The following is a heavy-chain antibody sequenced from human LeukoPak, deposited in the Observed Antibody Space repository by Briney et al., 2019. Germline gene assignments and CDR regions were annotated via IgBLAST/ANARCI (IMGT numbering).Heavy chain of an antibody. CDR2: ISGSGGST. CDR3: AKDLGLWLGELRPNLDY. D-gene: IGHD3-10*01. CDR1: GFTFSSYA. J-gene: IGHJ4*02. V-gene: IGHV3-23*01. Sequence: PGGSLRLSCAASGFTFSSYAMSWVRQAPGKGLEWVSAISGSGGSTYYADSVKGRFTISRDNSKNTLYLQMNSLRAEDTAVYYCAKDLGLWLGELRPNLDYWGQGTLVTVSS.